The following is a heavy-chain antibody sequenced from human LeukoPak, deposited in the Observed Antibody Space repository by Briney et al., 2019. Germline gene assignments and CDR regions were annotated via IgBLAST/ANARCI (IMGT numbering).Heavy chain of an antibody. CDR3: ATQKPFDWFGSPVAFDI. J-gene: IGHJ3*02. D-gene: IGHD3-9*01. CDR1: GFTFSSYG. CDR2: ISYDGSNK. V-gene: IGHV3-30*03. Sequence: PGGSLRLSCAAFGFTFSSYGMHWVRQAPGKGLEWVAVISYDGSNKYYADSVKGRFTISRDNSKSTLYLQMNSLRAEDTAVYYCATQKPFDWFGSPVAFDIWGQGTMVTVSS.